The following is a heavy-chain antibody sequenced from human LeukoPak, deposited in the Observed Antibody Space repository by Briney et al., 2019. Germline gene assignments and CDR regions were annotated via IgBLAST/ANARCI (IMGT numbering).Heavy chain of an antibody. CDR3: AKDMKIYYYAMDD. Sequence: GRSLRLSCAASGFTFDDYAMHWVRQAPGKGLEWVSGISWNSGSIGYADSVEGRFTISRNNAKNSLYLQMNSLRAEDTALYYCAKDMKIYYYAMDDWGQGTTVTVSS. V-gene: IGHV3-9*01. CDR1: GFTFDDYA. J-gene: IGHJ6*02. CDR2: ISWNSGSI.